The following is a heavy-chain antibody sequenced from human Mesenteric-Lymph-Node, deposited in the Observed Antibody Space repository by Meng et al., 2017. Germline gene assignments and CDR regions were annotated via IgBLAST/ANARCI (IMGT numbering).Heavy chain of an antibody. D-gene: IGHD3-10*01. CDR3: ARESPMVRGVINGLFDY. CDR1: GYTFTGYY. Sequence: ASVKVSCKASGYTFTGYYMHWVRQAPGQGLEWMGRINPNSGGTNYAQKFQGRVTMTRDTSISTAYMELSRLRSDDTAVYYCARESPMVRGVINGLFDYWGQGTLVTVSS. CDR2: INPNSGGT. J-gene: IGHJ4*02. V-gene: IGHV1-2*06.